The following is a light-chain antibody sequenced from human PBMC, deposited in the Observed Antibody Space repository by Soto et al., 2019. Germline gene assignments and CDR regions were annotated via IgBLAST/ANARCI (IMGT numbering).Light chain of an antibody. V-gene: IGKV1-27*01. CDR1: QGIGNY. CDR3: QKYNSAPRT. Sequence: DIQMTQSPSSLSASLGDRVTITCRASQGIGNYLAWYQLQPGKVPKLLIYAASTLQSGVPSRFSGSGSGTGFTLTISSLQPEDVATYFCQKYNSAPRTFGQGTKVEI. CDR2: AAS. J-gene: IGKJ1*01.